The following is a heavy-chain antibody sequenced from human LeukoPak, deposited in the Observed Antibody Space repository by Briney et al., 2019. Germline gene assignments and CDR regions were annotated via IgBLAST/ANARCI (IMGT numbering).Heavy chain of an antibody. CDR1: GFTFSSYG. CDR3: ARGPRTFWSAGDWFDP. CDR2: ISYDGSNK. J-gene: IGHJ5*02. D-gene: IGHD3-3*01. V-gene: IGHV3-30*03. Sequence: GGSLRLSCAASGFTFSSYGMHWVRQAPGKGLEWVAVISYDGSNKYYADSVKGRFTISRDNSKNTLYLQMNSLRAEDTAVYYCARGPRTFWSAGDWFDPWGQGTLVTVSS.